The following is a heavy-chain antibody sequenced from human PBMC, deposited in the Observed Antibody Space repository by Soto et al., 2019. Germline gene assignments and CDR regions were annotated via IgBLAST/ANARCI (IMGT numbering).Heavy chain of an antibody. CDR2: MNPKSGNT. J-gene: IGHJ4*02. D-gene: IGHD4-17*01. CDR3: ASSTVTTSIF. Sequence: QVQLVQSGAEVKKPGASVKVSCKASGYIFTSYEINWVRQATGQGLEWMGWMNPKSGNTGYAQKFQGRVTMTRNTSISKAYMELGSVRFEDTALYYCASSTVTTSIFWGQGTLVTVSS. V-gene: IGHV1-8*01. CDR1: GYIFTSYE.